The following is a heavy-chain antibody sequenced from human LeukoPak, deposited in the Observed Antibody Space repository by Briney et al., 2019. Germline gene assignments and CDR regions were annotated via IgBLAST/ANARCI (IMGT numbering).Heavy chain of an antibody. CDR2: INPNSSGT. J-gene: IGHJ4*02. CDR3: ARSLSRMVRGVMYY. D-gene: IGHD3-10*01. V-gene: IGHV1-2*02. CDR1: GYTFTGYY. Sequence: ASVTVSCTASGYTFTGYYMHLVSQAPGHSLEGMGWINPNSSGTKYAQKLQGRVTMTRDTSISTDYMELSRLRSDDTAVYYCARSLSRMVRGVMYYWGQGTLVTVSS.